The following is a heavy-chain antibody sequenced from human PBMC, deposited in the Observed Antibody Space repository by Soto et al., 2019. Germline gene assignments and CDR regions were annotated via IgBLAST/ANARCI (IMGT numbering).Heavy chain of an antibody. CDR2: MNPGSGKT. D-gene: IGHD6-13*01. CDR3: ARMASAGTLNWFDP. V-gene: IGHV1-8*02. J-gene: IGHJ5*02. CDR1: GYTFINFD. Sequence: ASVKVSCKASGYTFINFDISWVRRAAGQGLEWLGWMNPGSGKTGYASKFQDRVAMTRDASTGTSHLELSSLTSDDTAVYYCARMASAGTLNWFDPWGQGTLVTVSS.